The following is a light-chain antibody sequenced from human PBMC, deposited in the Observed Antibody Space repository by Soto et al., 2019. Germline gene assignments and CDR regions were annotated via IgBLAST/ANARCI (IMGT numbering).Light chain of an antibody. Sequence: QSVLTQPRSVSGSPGQSVTVPCIGTSSDVGGYNSVSWYQEHPGKAPKLMIYDVIKRPSGVPDRFSGSKSGNTASLTSSGLLAEDEADYYCCSYVGSYSYVFGTGTKVTVL. CDR3: CSYVGSYSYV. CDR2: DVI. CDR1: SSDVGGYNS. J-gene: IGLJ1*01. V-gene: IGLV2-11*01.